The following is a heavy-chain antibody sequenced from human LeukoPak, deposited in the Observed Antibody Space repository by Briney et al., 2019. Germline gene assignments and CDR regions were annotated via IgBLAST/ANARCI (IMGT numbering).Heavy chain of an antibody. J-gene: IGHJ6*02. D-gene: IGHD3-10*01. V-gene: IGHV4-39*07. CDR2: IYYSGST. Sequence: SETLSLTCTVSGGSISSSSYYWGWIRQPPGKGLEWIGSIYYSGSTYYNPSLKSRVTISVDTSKNQFSLKLSSVTAADTAVYYCARGRGYYGMDVWGQGTTVTVSS. CDR3: ARGRGYYGMDV. CDR1: GGSISSSSYY.